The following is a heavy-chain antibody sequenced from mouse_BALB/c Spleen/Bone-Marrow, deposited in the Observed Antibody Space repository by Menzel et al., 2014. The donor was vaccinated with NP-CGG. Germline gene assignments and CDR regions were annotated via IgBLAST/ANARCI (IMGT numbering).Heavy chain of an antibody. J-gene: IGHJ4*01. CDR3: TRKGALITHYYAMDY. Sequence: EVQLQQSGGGLVQPGGSRKLSCAASGLTFSSFGMHWVRQAPEKGLEWVAYISSGSSTIYYADTVKGRFTISRDNPKNTLFLQMTSLRSEDTAMYYCTRKGALITHYYAMDYWGQGTSVTVPS. V-gene: IGHV5-17*02. CDR2: ISSGSSTI. D-gene: IGHD2-4*01. CDR1: GLTFSSFG.